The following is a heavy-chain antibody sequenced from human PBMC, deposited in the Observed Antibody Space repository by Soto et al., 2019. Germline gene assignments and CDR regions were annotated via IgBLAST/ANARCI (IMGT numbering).Heavy chain of an antibody. CDR1: GYTFTSYG. D-gene: IGHD5-12*01. CDR3: ARLRGDSGYPFLTYYYYYGMDV. V-gene: IGHV1-18*01. J-gene: IGHJ6*02. Sequence: QVQLVQSGAEVKKPGASVKVSCKASGYTFTSYGISWVRQAPGQGLEWMGWISAYNGNTNYAQKLQGRVTMTSDKATSSAYIELRSLRSDDTAVYYCARLRGDSGYPFLTYYYYYGMDVWGQGTTVTVSS. CDR2: ISAYNGNT.